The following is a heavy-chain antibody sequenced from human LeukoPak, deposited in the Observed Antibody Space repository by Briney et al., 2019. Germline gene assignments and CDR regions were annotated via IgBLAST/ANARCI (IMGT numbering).Heavy chain of an antibody. CDR3: ARDKREYQFDY. CDR1: GFTVSSNY. D-gene: IGHD2-2*01. V-gene: IGHV3-53*01. J-gene: IGHJ4*02. Sequence: GGSLRLSCAASGFTVSSNYMSWVRQAPGKGLEWVSVIYSGGSTYYADSMKGRFTISRDNFKNTLYLQMNSLRAEDTAVYYCARDKREYQFDYWGQGTLVTVSS. CDR2: IYSGGST.